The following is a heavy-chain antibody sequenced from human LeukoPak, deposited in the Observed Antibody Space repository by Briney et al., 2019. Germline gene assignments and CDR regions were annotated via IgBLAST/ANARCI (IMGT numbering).Heavy chain of an antibody. CDR3: ARDRYDRGGYYDY. V-gene: IGHV3-21*01. Sequence: GGSLRLSCAASGFTLSSYSMNWVRQAPGKGLEWVSSISSSSSYIHYTDSVKGRFTISRDNTKKSLYLQMNSLRAEDTAVYYCARDRYDRGGYYDYWGQGTLVTVSS. J-gene: IGHJ4*02. CDR1: GFTLSSYS. D-gene: IGHD3-22*01. CDR2: ISSSSSYI.